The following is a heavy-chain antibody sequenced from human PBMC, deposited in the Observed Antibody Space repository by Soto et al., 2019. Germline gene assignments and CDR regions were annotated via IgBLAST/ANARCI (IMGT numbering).Heavy chain of an antibody. D-gene: IGHD3-3*01. V-gene: IGHV1-69*13. CDR2: IIPIFGTA. Sequence: SVKVSCKASGGTFSSYAISWVRQAPGQGLEWMGGIIPIFGTANYAQKFQGRVTITADESTSTAYMELSSLRSEDTAVYYCARALIRFLDWIPENYYYGMDVWGQGTTVTVSS. CDR3: ARALIRFLDWIPENYYYGMDV. J-gene: IGHJ6*02. CDR1: GGTFSSYA.